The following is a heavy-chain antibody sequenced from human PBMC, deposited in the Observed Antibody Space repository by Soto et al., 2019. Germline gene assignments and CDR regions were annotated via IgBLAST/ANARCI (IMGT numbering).Heavy chain of an antibody. J-gene: IGHJ3*02. D-gene: IGHD3-22*01. V-gene: IGHV1-69*13. CDR1: GGTFSSYA. CDR2: IIPIFGTA. Sequence: ASVKVSCKASGGTFSSYAISWVRQAPGQGLEWMGGIIPIFGTANYAQKFQGRVTITADESTSTAYMELSSLRSEDTAVYYCARNHDSSGDDAFDIWGQGTMVTVSS. CDR3: ARNHDSSGDDAFDI.